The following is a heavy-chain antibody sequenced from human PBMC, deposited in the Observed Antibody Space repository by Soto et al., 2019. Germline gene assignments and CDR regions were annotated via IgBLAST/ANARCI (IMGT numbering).Heavy chain of an antibody. D-gene: IGHD4-17*01. Sequence: PGGSLRLSCAASGFTFSSYAMHWVRQAPGKGLEWVAVISYDGSNKYYADSVKGRFTISRDNSKNTLYLQMDSLRAEDTAVYYCARSRTVTNPYGMDVWGQGTTVTVSS. CDR2: ISYDGSNK. CDR3: ARSRTVTNPYGMDV. J-gene: IGHJ6*02. V-gene: IGHV3-30-3*01. CDR1: GFTFSSYA.